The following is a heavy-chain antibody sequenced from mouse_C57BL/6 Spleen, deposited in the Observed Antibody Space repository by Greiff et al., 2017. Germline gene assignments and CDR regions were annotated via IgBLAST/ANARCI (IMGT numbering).Heavy chain of an antibody. V-gene: IGHV1-19*01. CDR2: INPYNGGT. CDR1: GYTFTDYY. CDR3: AIYYYGSSYYAMDY. J-gene: IGHJ4*01. Sequence: VQLKQSGPVLVKPGASVKMSCKASGYTFTDYYMNWVKQSHGKSLEWIGVINPYNGGTSYNQKFKGKATLTVDKSSSTAYMELNSLTSEASAVYDCAIYYYGSSYYAMDYWGQGTSVTVSS. D-gene: IGHD1-1*01.